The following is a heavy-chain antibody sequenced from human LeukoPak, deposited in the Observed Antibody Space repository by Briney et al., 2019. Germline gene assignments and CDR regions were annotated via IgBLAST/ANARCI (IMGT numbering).Heavy chain of an antibody. CDR2: IIPIFGTA. Sequence: SVKVSCKASGGTFSSYAISWVRQAPGQGLEWMGGIIPIFGTANYAQKFQSRVTITADESTSTAYMELSSLRSEDTAVYYCARGVSYSSSWHPFDYWGQGTLVTVSS. J-gene: IGHJ4*02. CDR1: GGTFSSYA. D-gene: IGHD6-13*01. V-gene: IGHV1-69*13. CDR3: ARGVSYSSSWHPFDY.